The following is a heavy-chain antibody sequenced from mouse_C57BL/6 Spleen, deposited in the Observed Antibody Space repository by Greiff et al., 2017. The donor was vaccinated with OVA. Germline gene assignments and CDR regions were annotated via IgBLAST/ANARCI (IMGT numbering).Heavy chain of an antibody. CDR1: GYTFTSYW. CDR2: IYPSDSET. CDR3: ARRRATDYSNYEDY. V-gene: IGHV1-61*01. D-gene: IGHD2-5*01. J-gene: IGHJ2*01. Sequence: QVQLQQPGAELVRPGSSVKLSCKASGYTFTSYWMDWVKQRPGQGLEWIGNIYPSDSETHYNQKFKDKATLTVDKSSSTAYMQLSSLTSEDSAVYYCARRRATDYSNYEDYWGQGTTLTVSS.